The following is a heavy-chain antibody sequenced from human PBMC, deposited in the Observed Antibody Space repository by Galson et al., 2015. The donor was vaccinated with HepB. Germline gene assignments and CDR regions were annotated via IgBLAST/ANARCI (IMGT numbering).Heavy chain of an antibody. Sequence: LRLSCAASGFTFSSYAMHWVRQAPGKGLEWVAVISYDGSNKYYADSVKGRFTISRDNSKNTLYLQMNSLRAEDTAVYYCARTLHYWGQGTLVTVSS. CDR2: ISYDGSNK. CDR1: GFTFSSYA. J-gene: IGHJ4*02. CDR3: ARTLHY. V-gene: IGHV3-30-3*01.